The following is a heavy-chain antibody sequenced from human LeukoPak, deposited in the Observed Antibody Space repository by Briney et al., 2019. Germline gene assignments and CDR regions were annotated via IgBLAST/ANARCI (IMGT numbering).Heavy chain of an antibody. V-gene: IGHV4-4*02. Sequence: PSETLSLTCAVSGGSISSSNWWSWVRQPPGKGLEWIGEIYHSGSTNYNPSLKGRVTISVDKSKNQFSLKLSSVTAADTAVYYCARGGIGDSYSPDAFDIWGQGTMVTVSS. CDR2: IYHSGST. CDR1: GGSISSSNW. CDR3: ARGGIGDSYSPDAFDI. J-gene: IGHJ3*02. D-gene: IGHD2-21*02.